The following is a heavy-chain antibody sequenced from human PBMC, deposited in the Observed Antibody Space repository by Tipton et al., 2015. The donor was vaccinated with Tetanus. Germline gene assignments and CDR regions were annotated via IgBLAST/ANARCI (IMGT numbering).Heavy chain of an antibody. J-gene: IGHJ3*02. CDR2: INRDGSST. CDR3: CNGGNWGRGAFDI. D-gene: IGHD4-23*01. Sequence: GSLRLSCAASGFTFSSYWMHWVRQAPGKGLAWVSRINRDGSSTSYADSVKGRFTISRDNAKNTRYLQMNSLRAEDTAVYYCCNGGNWGRGAFDIWGQGTMVTVSS. V-gene: IGHV3-74*01. CDR1: GFTFSSYW.